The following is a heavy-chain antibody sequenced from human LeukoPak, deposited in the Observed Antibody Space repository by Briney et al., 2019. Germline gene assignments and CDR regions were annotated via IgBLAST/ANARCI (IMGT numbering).Heavy chain of an antibody. D-gene: IGHD6-13*01. CDR3: ARALGSWYYFDY. Sequence: SGTLSLTCAVSGGSISSYYWSWIRQPPGKGLEWIGYIYYSGSTNYNPSLKSRVTISVDTSKNQFSLKLSSVTAADTAVYYCARALGSWYYFDYWGQGTLVTVSS. CDR1: GGSISSYY. CDR2: IYYSGST. J-gene: IGHJ4*02. V-gene: IGHV4-59*01.